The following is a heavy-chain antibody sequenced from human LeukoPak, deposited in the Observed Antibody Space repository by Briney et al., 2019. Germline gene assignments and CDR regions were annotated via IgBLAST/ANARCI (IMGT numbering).Heavy chain of an antibody. CDR2: INPNSGGT. CDR3: ASGGIAAAGPVNWFDP. CDR1: GYTFTGYY. V-gene: IGHV1-2*02. Sequence: ASVTVSCKASGYTFTGYYMHWVPQAPGQGLEWMGWINPNSGGTNYAQKFQGRVTMTRDTSISTAYMELSRLRSDDTAVYYCASGGIAAAGPVNWFDPWGQGTLVTVSS. J-gene: IGHJ5*02. D-gene: IGHD6-13*01.